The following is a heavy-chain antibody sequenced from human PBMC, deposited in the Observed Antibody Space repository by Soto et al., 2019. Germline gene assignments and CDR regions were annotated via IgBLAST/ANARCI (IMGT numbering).Heavy chain of an antibody. V-gene: IGHV1-69*01. D-gene: IGHD2-2*01. CDR2: IIPVFGTA. J-gene: IGHJ6*02. CDR3: AKVRYSSPMGYYYGVDV. CDR1: RVAFSKFI. Sequence: QAQLEQSGGEVKKPGSSVKVSCKASRVAFSKFIVTWVRQAPGLGLEWVGGIIPVFGTANYAQKFQGRVTITGDESTSTSYMEVNNLRSEDTAVYYCAKVRYSSPMGYYYGVDVWGQGTTVTVSS.